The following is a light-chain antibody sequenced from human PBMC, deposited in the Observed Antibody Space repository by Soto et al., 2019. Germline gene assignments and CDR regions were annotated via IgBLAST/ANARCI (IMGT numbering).Light chain of an antibody. Sequence: DIRMTQSPSSLSASVGDRVTLTCRASEDIISYLNWYQHKPGRAPTVLVYGATNLPSGVPSRFSGSGSGTEFTFTISSLQPADFATYYCQQSHNAPLTFGGGNKVAI. CDR3: QQSHNAPLT. V-gene: IGKV1-39*01. CDR1: EDIISY. J-gene: IGKJ4*01. CDR2: GAT.